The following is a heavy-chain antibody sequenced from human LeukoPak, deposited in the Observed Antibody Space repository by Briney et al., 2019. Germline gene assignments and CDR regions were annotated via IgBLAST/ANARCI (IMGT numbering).Heavy chain of an antibody. CDR3: ARDPIGWQQLSYFDY. D-gene: IGHD6-13*01. CDR1: GGTFSSYA. CDR2: IIPIFGTA. V-gene: IGHV1-69*13. J-gene: IGHJ4*02. Sequence: ASVKVSCKASGGTFSSYAISWVRQAPGQGLEWMGGIIPIFGTANYAQKFQGRVTITADESTCTAYMELSSLRSEDTAVYYCARDPIGWQQLSYFDYWGQGTLVTVSS.